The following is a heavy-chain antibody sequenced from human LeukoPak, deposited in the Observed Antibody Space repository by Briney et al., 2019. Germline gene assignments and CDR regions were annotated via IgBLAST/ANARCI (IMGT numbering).Heavy chain of an antibody. CDR3: ARAGSGSGWYFDY. V-gene: IGHV1-18*01. D-gene: IGHD6-19*01. Sequence: ASVKVSCKASGYDFTSVGITWVRRAPGQGLEWMGWISPYNGNTRYAQKFQGRVAMTSDTSTTTAYMELRGLRFNDTAVYYCARAGSGSGWYFDYWGQGTLVTVSS. CDR1: GYDFTSVG. J-gene: IGHJ4*02. CDR2: ISPYNGNT.